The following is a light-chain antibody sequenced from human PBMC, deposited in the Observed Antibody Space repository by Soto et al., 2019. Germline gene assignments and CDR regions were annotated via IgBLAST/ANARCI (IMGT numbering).Light chain of an antibody. CDR3: QSYDSGLRGYV. V-gene: IGLV1-40*01. CDR1: SSNIGAGYD. CDR2: GNN. J-gene: IGLJ1*01. Sequence: QAVVTQPPSVSGAPGQRVTFSCTGSSSNIGAGYDVHWYQVLPGIAPKLLIHGNNNRPSGVPDRFSGSKSGTSASLAITGLQAEDEADYYCQSYDSGLRGYVFGSGTKLTVL.